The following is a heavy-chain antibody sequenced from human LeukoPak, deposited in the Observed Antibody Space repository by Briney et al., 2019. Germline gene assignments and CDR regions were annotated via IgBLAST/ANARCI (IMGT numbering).Heavy chain of an antibody. D-gene: IGHD3-10*01. Sequence: SETLSLTCTVSGYSISSGYYWGWIRQPPGKGLEWIGSINHSGSTYYKPSLKSRVTISIDTSKNQFSLKLSSVTAADTAVYYCAREGGTPESYSCGSGSYCSDFIGYWGQGTLVTVSS. J-gene: IGHJ4*02. CDR2: INHSGST. CDR1: GYSISSGYY. CDR3: AREGGTPESYSCGSGSYCSDFIGY. V-gene: IGHV4-38-2*02.